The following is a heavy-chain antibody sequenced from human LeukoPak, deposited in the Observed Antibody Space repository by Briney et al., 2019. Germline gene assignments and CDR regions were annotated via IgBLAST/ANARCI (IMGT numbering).Heavy chain of an antibody. CDR1: GFTFDDYA. Sequence: PGRSLRLSCAASGFTFDDYAMHWVRQAPGKGLEWVSGISWNSGSIGYADSVKGRFTISRDNAKNSLYLQVNSLRAEDTALYYCASIAVAGSSSDYWGQGTLVTVSS. V-gene: IGHV3-9*01. CDR3: ASIAVAGSSSDY. D-gene: IGHD6-19*01. CDR2: ISWNSGSI. J-gene: IGHJ4*02.